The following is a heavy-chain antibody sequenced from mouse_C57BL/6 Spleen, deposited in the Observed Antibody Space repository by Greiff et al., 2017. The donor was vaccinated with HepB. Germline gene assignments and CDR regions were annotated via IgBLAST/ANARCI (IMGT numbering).Heavy chain of an antibody. CDR3: ARCPYYGSRDY. D-gene: IGHD1-1*01. Sequence: EVMLVESGGGLVQPGGSLSLSCAASGFTFTDYYMSWVRQPPGKALEWLGFIRNKANGYTTEYSASVKGRFISRDNSQSILYLQMNALRAEDSATYYCARCPYYGSRDYWGQGTTLTVSS. J-gene: IGHJ2*01. V-gene: IGHV7-3*01. CDR1: GFTFTDYY. CDR2: IRNKANGYTT.